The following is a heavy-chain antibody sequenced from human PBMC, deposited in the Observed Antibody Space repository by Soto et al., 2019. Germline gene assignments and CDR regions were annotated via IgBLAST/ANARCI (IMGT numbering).Heavy chain of an antibody. CDR2: ITSSGSYI. J-gene: IGHJ6*02. CDR1: GFTFNSYT. CDR3: AKEVGRSYYGMDV. V-gene: IGHV3-21*01. D-gene: IGHD1-26*01. Sequence: EAQLVESGGGLVKPGGSLRLSCAASGFTFNSYTMNWVRQAPGKGLEWVSSITSSGSYIYYADSVKGRFTISRDNAKNSLYLQMDSLRAEDTAVYYCAKEVGRSYYGMDVGGQGTTVTVSS.